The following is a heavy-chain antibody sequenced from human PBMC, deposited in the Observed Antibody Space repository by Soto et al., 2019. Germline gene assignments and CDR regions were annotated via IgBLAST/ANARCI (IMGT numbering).Heavy chain of an antibody. J-gene: IGHJ4*02. D-gene: IGHD4-17*01. CDR2: IIPILGIA. CDR3: AKDYGGKDGDY. V-gene: IGHV1-69*08. Sequence: QVQLVQSGAEVKKPGSSVKVSCKASGGTFSSYTISWVRQAPGQGLEWMGRIIPILGIANYAQKFQGRVTITADKSTSTAYMELSSLRSEDTAVYYCAKDYGGKDGDYWGQGTQVTVSS. CDR1: GGTFSSYT.